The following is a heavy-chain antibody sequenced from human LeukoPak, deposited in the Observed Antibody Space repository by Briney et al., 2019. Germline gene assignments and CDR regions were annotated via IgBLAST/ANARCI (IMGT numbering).Heavy chain of an antibody. CDR2: ISAYNGNT. Sequence: GASVKVSCKASGYTFTTYGITWVRQAPGQGLEWMGWISAYNGNTNYAQKFQGRVTITADKSTSTAYMELSSLRSEDTAVYYCARATVIPLGYYGMDVWGQGTTVTVSS. V-gene: IGHV1-18*01. CDR1: GYTFTTYG. D-gene: IGHD2-21*01. J-gene: IGHJ6*02. CDR3: ARATVIPLGYYGMDV.